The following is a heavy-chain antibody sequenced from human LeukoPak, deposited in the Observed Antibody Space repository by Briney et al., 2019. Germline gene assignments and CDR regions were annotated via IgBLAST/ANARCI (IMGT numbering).Heavy chain of an antibody. D-gene: IGHD2-21*02. CDR3: ARACHLVVVTAEGAFLNP. V-gene: IGHV1-18*01. CDR1: GYRFTSYG. Sequence: ASVKVSCKASGYRFTSYGIGWVRQAPGQGLEWVGWIGIYNGQTYYAQSLQDRVTMTADTSTNTVYMELRSLKTEDTAVYYCARACHLVVVTAEGAFLNPWGQGTLVTISS. J-gene: IGHJ5*02. CDR2: IGIYNGQT.